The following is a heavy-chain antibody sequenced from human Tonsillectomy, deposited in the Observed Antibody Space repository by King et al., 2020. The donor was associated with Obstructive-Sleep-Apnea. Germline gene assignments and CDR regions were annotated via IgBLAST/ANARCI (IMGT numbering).Heavy chain of an antibody. CDR1: GFSLSSGRVG. Sequence: VTLKESGPVLVKPTETLTLTCTVSGFSLSSGRVGVTWIRQPPGKALAWLAHILSTDEKSYSTSLKSILTISKDTSESQVVLTLTDMDPVDTATYYCTRIRYYYDSTGYYSYYFDYWGQGTLVTVSS. J-gene: IGHJ4*02. CDR3: TRIRYYYDSTGYYSYYFDY. D-gene: IGHD3-22*01. CDR2: ILSTDEK. V-gene: IGHV2-26*01.